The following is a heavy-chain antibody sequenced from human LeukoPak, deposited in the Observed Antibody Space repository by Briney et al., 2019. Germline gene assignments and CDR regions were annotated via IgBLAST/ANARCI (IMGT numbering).Heavy chain of an antibody. D-gene: IGHD5-18*01. V-gene: IGHV1-8*01. CDR3: ARGLRLSRVTRYYFDY. CDR2: MNPNSGNT. Sequence: ASVTVSCKASGYTFTSYDINWVRQATGQGLEWMGWMNPNSGNTGYAQKFQGRVTMTRNTSISTAYMELSSLRSEDTAVYYCARGLRLSRVTRYYFDYWGQGTLVTVSS. CDR1: GYTFTSYD. J-gene: IGHJ4*02.